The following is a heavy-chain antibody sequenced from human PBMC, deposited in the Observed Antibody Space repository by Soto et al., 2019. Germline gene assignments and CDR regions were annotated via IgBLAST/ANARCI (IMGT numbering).Heavy chain of an antibody. CDR2: IYPGDSDT. CDR1: GYSFTSYW. V-gene: IGHV5-51*03. CDR3: ARLEADIVVVVADYSFDY. D-gene: IGHD2-15*01. J-gene: IGHJ4*02. Sequence: EVQLVQSGAEVKKPGESLKISCKGSGYSFTSYWIGWVRQMPGKGLEWMGIIYPGDSDTRYSPSFQGQVTISADKSISTAYLQWSSLKASDTAMYYCARLEADIVVVVADYSFDYWGQGTLVTVSS.